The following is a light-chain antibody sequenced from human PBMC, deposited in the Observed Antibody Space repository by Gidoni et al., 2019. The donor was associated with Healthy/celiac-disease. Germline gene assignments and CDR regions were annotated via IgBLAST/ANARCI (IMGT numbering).Light chain of an antibody. V-gene: IGLV2-14*03. Sequence: QSALTPPASVSGSPGQAITISCTGTSSDVGGYNYVSWYQHHPGKAPKLMIYDVSNRPSGVFNRFSGSKSGNTASLTISGLQADDEADYYCSSYTSSSTLAAYVFGTGTKVTVL. CDR3: SSYTSSSTLAAYV. CDR1: SSDVGGYNY. J-gene: IGLJ1*01. CDR2: DVS.